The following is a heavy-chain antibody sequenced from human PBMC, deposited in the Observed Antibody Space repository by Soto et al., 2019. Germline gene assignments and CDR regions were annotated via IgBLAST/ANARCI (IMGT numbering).Heavy chain of an antibody. CDR2: ITSRRYGATP. D-gene: IGHD5-12*01. Sequence: GGSLRLSCSGSGFFFRDYALTWFRQAPGKGLEWIGFITSRRYGATPHYAASVTGRFSISRDDSRSVAFLQMNSLRIEDTAMYYCYRLPRERSGEQPFGLWGPGTLVNVSS. CDR3: YRLPRERSGEQPFGL. J-gene: IGHJ4*02. CDR1: GFFFRDYA. V-gene: IGHV3-49*03.